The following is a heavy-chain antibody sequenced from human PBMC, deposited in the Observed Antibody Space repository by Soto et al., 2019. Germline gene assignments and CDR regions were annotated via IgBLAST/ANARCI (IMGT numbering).Heavy chain of an antibody. CDR3: ARHLAPFISSGGMDV. CDR1: GYSFASYW. J-gene: IGHJ6*02. D-gene: IGHD3-10*01. V-gene: IGHV5-51*01. Sequence: GESLKISCKGSGYSFASYWIGWVRQMPGKGLEWMGIIYPGDSDTRYSPSFQGQVTISADKSISTAYLQWSSLKASDTAMYYCARHLAPFISSGGMDVWGQGTTVTVSS. CDR2: IYPGDSDT.